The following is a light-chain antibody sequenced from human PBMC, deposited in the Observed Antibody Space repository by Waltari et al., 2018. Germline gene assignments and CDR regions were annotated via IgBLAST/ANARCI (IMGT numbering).Light chain of an antibody. V-gene: IGLV2-14*03. CDR3: SSYTSSSTLV. CDR1: SSDVGGYNY. CDR2: DVS. Sequence: QSALTQPASVAGSPGQSITISCTGTSSDVGGYNYGPWYQQHPGKAPKLMIYDVSNRPSGVSNRFSGSKSGNTASLTISGLQAEDEADYYCSSYTSSSTLVFGGGTKLTVL. J-gene: IGLJ2*01.